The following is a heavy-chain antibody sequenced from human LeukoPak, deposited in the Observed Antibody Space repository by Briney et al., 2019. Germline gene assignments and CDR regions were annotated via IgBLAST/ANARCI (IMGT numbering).Heavy chain of an antibody. CDR2: ISASGGST. Sequence: GGSLRLSCAASGFTFSSYGMSWVRQAPGKGLEWVSTISASGGSTYYADSVKGRFTISRDNSKNTLYPQMNSLSAEDTAVYYCAHQQRWQQLAWGQGTLVTVSS. J-gene: IGHJ4*02. CDR1: GFTFSSYG. D-gene: IGHD6-13*01. CDR3: AHQQRWQQLA. V-gene: IGHV3-23*01.